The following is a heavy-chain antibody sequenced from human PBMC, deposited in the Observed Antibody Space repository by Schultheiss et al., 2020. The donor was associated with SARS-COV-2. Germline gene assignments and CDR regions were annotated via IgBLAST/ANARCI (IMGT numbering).Heavy chain of an antibody. CDR1: GFTFSSYG. CDR2: VSWNGSRT. V-gene: IGHV3-19*01. CDR3: AKEPSYYYDSSGYYFDAFDI. D-gene: IGHD3-22*01. J-gene: IGHJ3*02. Sequence: GGSLRLSCAASGFTFSSYGMHWVRQAPGKGLEWVSGVSWNGSRTHYADSVKGRFIISRDNSRNTLYLQMNSLRAEDTAVYYCAKEPSYYYDSSGYYFDAFDIWGQGTMVTVSS.